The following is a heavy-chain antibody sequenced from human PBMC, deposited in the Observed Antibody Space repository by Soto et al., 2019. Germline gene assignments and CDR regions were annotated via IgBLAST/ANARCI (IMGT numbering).Heavy chain of an antibody. V-gene: IGHV1-18*04. Sequence: ASVKVSCKASGYTFTSYGICWVRLAPGQGLEWMGWLSAYNGNTNYAQKRQGRITMTTDTSTSTAYMELRSLRSDDTAVYYCARDCSSTSCYLPYYYYYGMDVWGHGTTVTVSS. CDR1: GYTFTSYG. D-gene: IGHD2-2*01. CDR3: ARDCSSTSCYLPYYYYYGMDV. CDR2: LSAYNGNT. J-gene: IGHJ6*02.